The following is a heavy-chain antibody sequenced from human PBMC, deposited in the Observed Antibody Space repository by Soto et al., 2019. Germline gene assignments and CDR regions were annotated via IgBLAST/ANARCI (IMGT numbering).Heavy chain of an antibody. Sequence: AASVKVSCKASGYTFTSYDINWVRQATGQGLEWMGWMNPNSGNTGYAQEFQGRVTMTRNTSISTAYMELSSLRSEDTAVYYCARDYSSSWYKYYFDYWGQGTLVPVSS. V-gene: IGHV1-8*01. CDR1: GYTFTSYD. D-gene: IGHD6-13*01. J-gene: IGHJ4*02. CDR2: MNPNSGNT. CDR3: ARDYSSSWYKYYFDY.